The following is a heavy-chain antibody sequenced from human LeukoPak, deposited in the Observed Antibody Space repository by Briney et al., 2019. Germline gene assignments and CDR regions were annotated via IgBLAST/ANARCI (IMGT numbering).Heavy chain of an antibody. D-gene: IGHD6-19*01. CDR1: GFNFRAYW. CDR2: IRSKAYGGTT. J-gene: IGHJ3*02. CDR3: TRDPIAVAATDAFDI. Sequence: GGSLRLSCTTSGFNFRAYWMGWVRQAPGKGLEWVGFIRSKAYGGTTEYAASVKGRFTISRDDSKSIAYLQMNSLKTEDTAVYYCTRDPIAVAATDAFDIWGQGTMVTVSS. V-gene: IGHV3-49*04.